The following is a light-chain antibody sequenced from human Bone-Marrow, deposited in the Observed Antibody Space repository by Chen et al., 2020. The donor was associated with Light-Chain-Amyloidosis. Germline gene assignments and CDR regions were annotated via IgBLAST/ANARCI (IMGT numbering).Light chain of an antibody. V-gene: IGKV3-15*01. CDR1: QNINNN. Sequence: EIVMTQSPATLSVSPGESATLPCRASQNINNNFAWYQQKPGQAPRLLMHGASTRATGIPARFSGSGSGTEFTLTISSLQPEDFAVYYCQQRNNWPLTFGGGTKVEI. CDR3: QQRNNWPLT. J-gene: IGKJ4*01. CDR2: GAS.